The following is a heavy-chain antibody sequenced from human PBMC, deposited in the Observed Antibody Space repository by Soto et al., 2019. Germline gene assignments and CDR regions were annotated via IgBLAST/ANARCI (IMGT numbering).Heavy chain of an antibody. CDR2: IIPIFGTA. V-gene: IGHV1-69*13. Sequence: GASVKVSCKASGGTFSSYAISWVRQAPGQGLEWMGGIIPIFGTANYAQKFQGRVTITADESTSTAYMELSSLRSEDTAVYYCARKWELLGSWYAFDIWGQGTMVTVSS. J-gene: IGHJ3*02. D-gene: IGHD1-26*01. CDR1: GGTFSSYA. CDR3: ARKWELLGSWYAFDI.